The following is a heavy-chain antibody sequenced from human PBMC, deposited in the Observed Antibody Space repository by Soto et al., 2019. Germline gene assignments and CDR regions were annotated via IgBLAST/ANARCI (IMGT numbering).Heavy chain of an antibody. Sequence: GASVKVSCKASGGTFSSYAISWVRQAPGQGLEWMGGIIPIFGTANYAQKFQGRVTITADESTSTAYMELSSLRSEDTAVYCCARGAEITIFGVAVNRFDPWGQGTLVTVSS. CDR3: ARGAEITIFGVAVNRFDP. D-gene: IGHD3-3*01. CDR1: GGTFSSYA. CDR2: IIPIFGTA. V-gene: IGHV1-69*13. J-gene: IGHJ5*02.